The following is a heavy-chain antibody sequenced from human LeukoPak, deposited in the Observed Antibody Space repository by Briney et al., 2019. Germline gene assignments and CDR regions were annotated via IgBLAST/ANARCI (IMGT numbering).Heavy chain of an antibody. J-gene: IGHJ4*02. V-gene: IGHV3-48*01. CDR3: ARDGVEYGSGGFYFDY. D-gene: IGHD3-10*01. CDR1: GFSFSSYN. CDR2: ISRGSTTI. Sequence: GGSLRLSCGASGFSFSSYNMNWVRQAPGKGLEWVSSISRGSTTIYYADSVKGRFTISRDNAKNSPYLQMNSLRAEDTAVYYCARDGVEYGSGGFYFDYWGQGTLVTVSS.